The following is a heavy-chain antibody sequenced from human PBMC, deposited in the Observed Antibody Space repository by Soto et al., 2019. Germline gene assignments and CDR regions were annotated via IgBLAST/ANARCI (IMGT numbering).Heavy chain of an antibody. D-gene: IGHD6-13*01. CDR1: GFTFSSYG. CDR2: ISYDGSNK. CDR3: AKDQVAAAGTNPYFDY. Sequence: QVQLVESGGGVVQPGRSLRLSCAASGFTFSSYGMHWVRQAPGKGLEWVAVISYDGSNKYYADSVKGRFTISRDNSKNTLYLQMNSLTAEDTAVYYCAKDQVAAAGTNPYFDYWGQGTLVTVSS. V-gene: IGHV3-30*18. J-gene: IGHJ4*02.